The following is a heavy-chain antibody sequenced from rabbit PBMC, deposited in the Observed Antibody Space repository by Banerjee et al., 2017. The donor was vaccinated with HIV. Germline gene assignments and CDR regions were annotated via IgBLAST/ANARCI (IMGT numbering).Heavy chain of an antibody. CDR3: AREGSSGWDGYFDL. D-gene: IGHD4-1*01. J-gene: IGHJ4*01. V-gene: IGHV1S40*01. Sequence: QSLEESGGDLVKSGASLTLTCTASGFSFSSSYWICWVRQAPGKGLEWIGCIYTGDGNTIYASWAKGRFTSSKTSSTTVTLQMTSLTAADTANYFCAREGSSGWDGYFDLWGQGTLVTDS. CDR2: IYTGDGNT. CDR1: GFSFSSSYW.